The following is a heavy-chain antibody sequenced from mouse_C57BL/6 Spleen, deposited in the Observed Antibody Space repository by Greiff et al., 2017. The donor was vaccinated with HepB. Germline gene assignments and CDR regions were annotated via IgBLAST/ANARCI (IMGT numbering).Heavy chain of an antibody. Sequence: VQLQQPGAELVRPGSSVKLSCKASGYTFTSYWMHWVKQRPIQGLEWIGNIDPSDSETHYNQKFKDKATLTVDKSSSTAYMQLSSLTSEDSAVYYCARYNWDWYFDVWGTGTTVTVSS. V-gene: IGHV1-52*01. D-gene: IGHD4-1*01. J-gene: IGHJ1*03. CDR1: GYTFTSYW. CDR3: ARYNWDWYFDV. CDR2: IDPSDSET.